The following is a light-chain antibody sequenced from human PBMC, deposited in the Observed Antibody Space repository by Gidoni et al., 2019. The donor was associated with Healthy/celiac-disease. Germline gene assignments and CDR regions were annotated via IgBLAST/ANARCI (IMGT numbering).Light chain of an antibody. CDR3: SSYTSSSTLYV. Sequence: QSALTQPASVSGSPGPSLTISCTGTSRDVGGYNYVSWYQQHPGKAPKLMIYDVSNRPSGVSNRCSGSKSGNTASLTISGLQAEDEADYYCSSYTSSSTLYVFGTGTKVTVL. V-gene: IGLV2-14*01. CDR1: SRDVGGYNY. J-gene: IGLJ1*01. CDR2: DVS.